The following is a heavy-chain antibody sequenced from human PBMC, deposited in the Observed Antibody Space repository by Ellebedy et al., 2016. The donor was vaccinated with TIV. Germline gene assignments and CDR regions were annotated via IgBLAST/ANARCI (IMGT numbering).Heavy chain of an antibody. CDR3: ARARYSGSSPDTLIFDY. Sequence: SETLSLTXTVSGGSISSYYWSWIRQPPGKGLEWIGYIYYSGSTNYNPSLKSRVTISVDTSKNQFSLKLSSVTAADTAVYYCARARYSGSSPDTLIFDYWGQGTLVTVSS. CDR1: GGSISSYY. V-gene: IGHV4-59*01. CDR2: IYYSGST. J-gene: IGHJ4*02. D-gene: IGHD1-26*01.